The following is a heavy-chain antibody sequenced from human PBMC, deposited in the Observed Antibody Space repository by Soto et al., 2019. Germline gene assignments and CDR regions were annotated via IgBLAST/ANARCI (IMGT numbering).Heavy chain of an antibody. D-gene: IGHD3-10*01. J-gene: IGHJ4*02. CDR3: ARGITMVRGVHRPHYFDY. CDR1: GGSLSSGGYS. Sequence: SQTLSLTCTVFGGSLSSGGYSWSWIRQPPGKGLEWIGYIYHSGSTYYNPSLKSRVTISVDRSKNQFSLKLSSVTAADTAVYYCARGITMVRGVHRPHYFDYLGQGTLVTVSS. V-gene: IGHV4-30-2*01. CDR2: IYHSGST.